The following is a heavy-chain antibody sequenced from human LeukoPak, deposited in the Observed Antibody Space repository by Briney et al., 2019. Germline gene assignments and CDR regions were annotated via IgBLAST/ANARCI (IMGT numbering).Heavy chain of an antibody. V-gene: IGHV1-69*04. CDR3: ARTYYYGSGSYSRFDY. CDR1: GYTFTSYG. J-gene: IGHJ4*02. D-gene: IGHD3-10*01. Sequence: GASVKVSCKASGYTFTSYGISWVRQAPGQGLEWMGRIIPILGIANYAQKFQGRVTITADKSTSTAYMELSSLRSEDTAVYYCARTYYYGSGSYSRFDYWGQGTLVTVSS. CDR2: IIPILGIA.